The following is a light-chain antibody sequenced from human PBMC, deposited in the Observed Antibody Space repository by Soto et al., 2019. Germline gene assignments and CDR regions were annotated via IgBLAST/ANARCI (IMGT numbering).Light chain of an antibody. CDR3: QQYDNLPLT. CDR2: WAS. V-gene: IGKV1-5*03. Sequence: DIQMTQSPSTLSASVGDRVSITCRASQSINSWLAWYQQRPGQAPKLLIYWASTLQSGVPSRFSGSGSGTDFTFTSNSLQPEDIATYYCQQYDNLPLTFGQGTKVDIK. CDR1: QSINSW. J-gene: IGKJ2*01.